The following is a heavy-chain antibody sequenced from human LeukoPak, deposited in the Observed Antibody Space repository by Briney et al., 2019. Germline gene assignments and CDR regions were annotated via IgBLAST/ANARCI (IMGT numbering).Heavy chain of an antibody. CDR3: ARDGCSGGSCPPTFYYYYYYMDV. CDR1: GFTFSSYA. D-gene: IGHD2-15*01. V-gene: IGHV3-23*01. CDR2: ISGSGGST. J-gene: IGHJ6*03. Sequence: GGSLRLSCAASGFTFSSYAMSWVRQAPGKGLEWVSAISGSGGSTYYADSVKGRFTISRDNAKNSLYLQMNSLRAEDTAVYYCARDGCSGGSCPPTFYYYYYYMDVWGKGTTVTVSS.